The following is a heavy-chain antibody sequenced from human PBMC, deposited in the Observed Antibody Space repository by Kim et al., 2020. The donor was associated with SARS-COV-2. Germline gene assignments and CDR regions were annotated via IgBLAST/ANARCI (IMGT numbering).Heavy chain of an antibody. Sequence: GGSLRLSCAASGFTFSSYDMHWVRQATGKGLEWVSAIGTASDTYYPGSVKGRFTISRENAKNSLYLQMNSLRAGDTAVYYCARAYYGSGSYYNGYYYYGMDVWGQGTTVTVSS. D-gene: IGHD3-10*01. CDR1: GFTFSSYD. J-gene: IGHJ6*02. CDR3: ARAYYGSGSYYNGYYYYGMDV. CDR2: IGTASDT. V-gene: IGHV3-13*01.